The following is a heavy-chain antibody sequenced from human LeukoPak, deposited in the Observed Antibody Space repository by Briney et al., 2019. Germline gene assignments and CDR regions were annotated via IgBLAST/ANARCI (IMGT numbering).Heavy chain of an antibody. V-gene: IGHV1-8*01. D-gene: IGHD5-12*01. CDR1: GYSFISYD. Sequence: ASVKASCKASGYSFISYDINWVRQATGQGLEWLGWMSPNSGTTGYAQNFQGRVSMTRDTAISTAYLELSNLRSDDTAVYFCARNLARTGDFDYWGQGTLVTVSS. CDR2: MSPNSGTT. J-gene: IGHJ4*02. CDR3: ARNLARTGDFDY.